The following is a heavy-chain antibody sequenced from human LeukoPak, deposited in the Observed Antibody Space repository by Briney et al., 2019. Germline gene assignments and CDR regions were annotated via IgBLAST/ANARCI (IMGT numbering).Heavy chain of an antibody. V-gene: IGHV1-69*06. CDR3: ARERLARFPYFDY. CDR2: IIPVFGTP. D-gene: IGHD3-3*01. Sequence: SVKVSCKTSGGTFSNSGISWVRQAPGQGPEWTGGIIPVFGTPNYAQKFQGRLTITADRSTTTAYMELSSLTSDDTAVYYCARERLARFPYFDYWGQGTLVAVSS. J-gene: IGHJ4*02. CDR1: GGTFSNSG.